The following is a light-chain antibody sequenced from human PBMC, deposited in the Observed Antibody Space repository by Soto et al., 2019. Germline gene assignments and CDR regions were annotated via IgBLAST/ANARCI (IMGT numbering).Light chain of an antibody. Sequence: QSVLTQVASVSGSPGQSITISCTGTSSDVGGYDYVSWYQQHPGKAPKLMIYNVNYRPSGVSNRFSGSKSGNTASLTIAGLQAEDDANYYCSSYTNPNTVVFGGGTKLTVL. CDR2: NVN. CDR1: SSDVGGYDY. J-gene: IGLJ2*01. CDR3: SSYTNPNTVV. V-gene: IGLV2-14*03.